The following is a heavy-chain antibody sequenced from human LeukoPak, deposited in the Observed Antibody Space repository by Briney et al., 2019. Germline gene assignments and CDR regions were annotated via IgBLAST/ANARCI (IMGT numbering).Heavy chain of an antibody. CDR1: GYTFTGYY. Sequence: ASVKVSCKASGYTFTGYYMHWVRQAPGQGLEWMGWINPNSGGTNYAQKFQGRVTMTRDTSISTAYMELSRPRSDDTAVYYCARESSIAAAAYDYWGQGTLVTVSS. V-gene: IGHV1-2*02. J-gene: IGHJ4*02. D-gene: IGHD6-13*01. CDR3: ARESSIAAAAYDY. CDR2: INPNSGGT.